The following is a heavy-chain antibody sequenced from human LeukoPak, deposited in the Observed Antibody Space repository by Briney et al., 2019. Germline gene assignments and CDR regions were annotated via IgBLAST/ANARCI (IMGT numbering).Heavy chain of an antibody. CDR1: GGTFSSYA. V-gene: IGHV1-69*13. J-gene: IGHJ4*02. CDR2: IIPIFGTA. D-gene: IGHD1-26*01. CDR3: ARGGRALVGATIDY. Sequence: SVKVSCKASGGTFSSYAISWVRQAPGQGLEWMGGIIPIFGTANYAQKFQGRVTITADESTSTAYMELSGLRSEDTAVYYCARGGRALVGATIDYWGQGTLVTVSS.